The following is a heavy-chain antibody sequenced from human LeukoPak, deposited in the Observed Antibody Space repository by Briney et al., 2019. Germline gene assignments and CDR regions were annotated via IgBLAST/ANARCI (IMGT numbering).Heavy chain of an antibody. CDR2: IKQDGSEK. CDR3: AREPNYDILTGYYEGAFDI. Sequence: PGGSLRLSCAASGFTFSSYWMSWVRQAPGKGLEWVANIKQDGSEKYYVDSVKGRFTISRDNAKNSLYLQMNSLRAEDTAVYYCAREPNYDILTGYYEGAFDIWGQGTMVTVSS. CDR1: GFTFSSYW. V-gene: IGHV3-7*01. D-gene: IGHD3-9*01. J-gene: IGHJ3*02.